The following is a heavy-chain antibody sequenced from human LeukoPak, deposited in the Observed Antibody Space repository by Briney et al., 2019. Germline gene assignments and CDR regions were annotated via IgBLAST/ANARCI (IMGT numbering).Heavy chain of an antibody. CDR3: ATPRTSSGWYYFDY. Sequence: GGSLRLSCEVSGFTFRSYSMNWVRQAPGKGLEWVSSISSSSSYIYYADSVKGRFTISRDNAKNSLYLQMNSLRVEDTAVYYCATPRTSSGWYYFDYWGQGTLVTVPS. V-gene: IGHV3-21*01. CDR2: ISSSSSYI. D-gene: IGHD6-19*01. CDR1: GFTFRSYS. J-gene: IGHJ4*02.